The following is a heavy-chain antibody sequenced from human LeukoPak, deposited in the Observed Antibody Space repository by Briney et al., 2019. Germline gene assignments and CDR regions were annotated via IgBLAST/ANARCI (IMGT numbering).Heavy chain of an antibody. J-gene: IGHJ4*02. CDR3: ARGLQLRYFDY. V-gene: IGHV3-64*01. Sequence: GGSLRLSCAASGFTFSSYAMHWVRQAPGKGLEYVSAVSSNGGSTYYANSVKGRFTISRDNSKNTLYLQMGSLRAEDMAVYYCARGLQLRYFDYWGQGTLVTVSS. D-gene: IGHD5-18*01. CDR2: VSSNGGST. CDR1: GFTFSSYA.